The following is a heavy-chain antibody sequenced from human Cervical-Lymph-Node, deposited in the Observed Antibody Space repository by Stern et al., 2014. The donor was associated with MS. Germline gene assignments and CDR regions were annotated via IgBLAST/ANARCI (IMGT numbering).Heavy chain of an antibody. Sequence: QLVQSGGGVIQPGWSLRLSCTASGFTVRRDYMTWVRQAPGKGLEWVSLITNVGSTFYTDSVKGRFTISRDDSKNTVYLHMTSLRAEDTAMYYCARDTSSPERSDWWGQGTLVTVSS. CDR1: GFTVRRDY. D-gene: IGHD1-1*01. CDR2: ITNVGST. J-gene: IGHJ4*02. V-gene: IGHV3-53*01. CDR3: ARDTSSPERSDW.